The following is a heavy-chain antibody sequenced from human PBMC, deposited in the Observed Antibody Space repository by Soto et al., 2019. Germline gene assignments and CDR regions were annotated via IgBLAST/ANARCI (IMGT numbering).Heavy chain of an antibody. J-gene: IGHJ3*01. CDR1: GGSISSGGYY. D-gene: IGHD6-6*01. Sequence: PSETLSLTCTVSGGSISSGGYYWSWIRQHPGKGLEWIGYIYYSGSTYYNPSLKSRVTISVDTSKNQFSLKLSSVTAADTAVYYCARGQEYSSSPGLLWGQGTMVTVSS. CDR3: ARGQEYSSSPGLL. CDR2: IYYSGST. V-gene: IGHV4-31*03.